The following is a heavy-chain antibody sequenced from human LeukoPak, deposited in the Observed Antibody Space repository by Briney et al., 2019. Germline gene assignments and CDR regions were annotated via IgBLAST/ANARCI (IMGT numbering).Heavy chain of an antibody. CDR1: GYTFTNYY. V-gene: IGHV1-46*01. CDR3: ATPHYYNTSGYYPGGY. Sequence: ASVKASCKTSGYTFTNYYIHWVRQAPGQGLEWMGIINPSGGRPGYAQKFLGRLSMTRDTSPTTVYMELSSLRSEDTAVYYCATPHYYNTSGYYPGGYWGQGTLVTVAS. CDR2: INPSGGRP. D-gene: IGHD3-22*01. J-gene: IGHJ4*02.